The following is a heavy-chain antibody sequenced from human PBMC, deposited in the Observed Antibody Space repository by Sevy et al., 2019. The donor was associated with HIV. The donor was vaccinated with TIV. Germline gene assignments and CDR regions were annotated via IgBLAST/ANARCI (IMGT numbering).Heavy chain of an antibody. CDR3: ARESGSGWYVDS. CDR2: IWYDGSNK. CDR1: GFTFSSYG. V-gene: IGHV3-33*01. D-gene: IGHD6-19*01. J-gene: IGHJ4*02. Sequence: GGSLRLSCAASGFTFSSYGMHWVRQAPGKGLEWVAVIWYDGSNKYYADSVKGRVTISRDNSKNTLYLQMSSLRADDTAMYYCARESGSGWYVDSWGRGTLVTVSS.